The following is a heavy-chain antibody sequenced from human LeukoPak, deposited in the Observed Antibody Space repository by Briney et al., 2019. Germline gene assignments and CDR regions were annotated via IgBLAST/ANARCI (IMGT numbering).Heavy chain of an antibody. CDR2: IYNSGYT. CDR1: GASISPYY. J-gene: IGHJ4*02. CDR3: ARVVGASIDY. D-gene: IGHD1-26*01. V-gene: IGHV4-4*07. Sequence: PSETLSLTCTVSGASISPYYWSWIRQPAGKGLEWIGRIYNSGYTNYNPSLESRVTMSVDTSKNQFSLKLSSVTAADTAVYYCARVVGASIDYWGQGTLVTVSS.